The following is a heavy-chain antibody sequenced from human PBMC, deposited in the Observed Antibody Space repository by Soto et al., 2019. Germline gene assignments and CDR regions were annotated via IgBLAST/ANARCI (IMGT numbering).Heavy chain of an antibody. D-gene: IGHD2-8*01. CDR3: ARDKYGLSDKWYYFDY. CDR2: IYYSGST. CDR1: GGSISSSGCY. V-gene: IGHV4-39*07. Sequence: SETLSLTCTVSGGSISSSGCYWGWIRQPPGKGLEWIGSIYYSGSTNYNPSLKSRVTISVDTSKNQFSLKLSSVTAADTAVYYCARDKYGLSDKWYYFDYWGQGTLVTVSS. J-gene: IGHJ4*02.